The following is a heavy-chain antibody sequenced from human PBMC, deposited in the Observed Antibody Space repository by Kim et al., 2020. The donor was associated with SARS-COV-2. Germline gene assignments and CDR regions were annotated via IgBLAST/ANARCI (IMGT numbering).Heavy chain of an antibody. CDR1: GFTFSSYG. CDR3: AKDLANCGGDCSIDY. J-gene: IGHJ4*02. D-gene: IGHD2-21*02. V-gene: IGHV3-30*18. Sequence: GGSLRLSCAASGFTFSSYGMHWVRQAPGKGLEWVAVISYDGSNKYYADSVKGRFTISRDNSKNTLYLQMNSLRAEDTAVYYCAKDLANCGGDCSIDYWGQGTLVTVSS. CDR2: ISYDGSNK.